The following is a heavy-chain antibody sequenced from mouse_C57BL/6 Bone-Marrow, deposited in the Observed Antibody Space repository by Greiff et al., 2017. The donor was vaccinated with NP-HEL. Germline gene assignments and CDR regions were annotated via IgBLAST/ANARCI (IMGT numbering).Heavy chain of an antibody. V-gene: IGHV5-17*01. D-gene: IGHD1-1*01. J-gene: IGHJ2*01. CDR2: ISSGSSTI. Sequence: EVQLQESGGGLVKPGGSLKLSCAASGFTFSDYGMHWVRQAPEKGLEWVAYISSGSSTIYYADTVKGRFTISRDNAKNTLFLQMTSLRSEDTAMYYCARDITTVGGDYWGQGTTLTVSS. CDR1: GFTFSDYG. CDR3: ARDITTVGGDY.